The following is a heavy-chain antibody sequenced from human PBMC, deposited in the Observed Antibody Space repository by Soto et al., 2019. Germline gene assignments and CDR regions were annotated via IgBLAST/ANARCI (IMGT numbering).Heavy chain of an antibody. Sequence: GGSLRLSCAASGFTFSSYAMSWVRQAPGKGLEWVSAISGSGGSTYYADSVKGRFTISRDNSKNTLYLQMNSLRAEDTAVYYCAKYVLDSSGFYYGDSQPQYYFDYRGQGTLVTGSS. CDR3: AKYVLDSSGFYYGDSQPQYYFDY. V-gene: IGHV3-23*01. CDR1: GFTFSSYA. CDR2: ISGSGGST. J-gene: IGHJ4*02. D-gene: IGHD3-22*01.